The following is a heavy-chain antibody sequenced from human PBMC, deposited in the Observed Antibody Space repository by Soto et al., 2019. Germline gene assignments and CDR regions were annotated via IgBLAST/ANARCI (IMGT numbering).Heavy chain of an antibody. V-gene: IGHV4-59*01. J-gene: IGHJ3*02. CDR3: ARGLNTGSYRAFDI. CDR2: IYYRGRP. CDR1: GGSINNYY. Sequence: QVQLQESGPGLVKPSETLSLTCTVFGGSINNYYWGWIRQAPGKGLDWIGHIYYRGRPNYNSSLKSRVTISADTSKNQVSLKLTSMTAADTAVYYCARGLNTGSYRAFDIWGQGTMVTVSS. D-gene: IGHD3-9*01.